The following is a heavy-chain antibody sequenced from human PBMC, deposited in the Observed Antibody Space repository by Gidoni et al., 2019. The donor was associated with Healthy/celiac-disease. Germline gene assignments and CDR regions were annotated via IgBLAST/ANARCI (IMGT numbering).Heavy chain of an antibody. D-gene: IGHD4-17*01. V-gene: IGHV1-18*04. CDR1: GYTFTSYG. Sequence: QVQLVQSGAEVKKPGASVKVSCKASGYTFTSYGISWVRQAPGQGLEWMGWISAYNGNTNYAQKLQGRVTMTTDTSTSTAYMELRSLRSDDTAVYYCARDYGDYPLLFTYYYYGMDVWGQGTTVTVSS. CDR3: ARDYGDYPLLFTYYYYGMDV. J-gene: IGHJ6*02. CDR2: ISAYNGNT.